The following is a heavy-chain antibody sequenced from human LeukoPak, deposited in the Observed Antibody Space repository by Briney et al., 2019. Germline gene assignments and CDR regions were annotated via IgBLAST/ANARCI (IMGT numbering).Heavy chain of an antibody. CDR2: INHSGST. Sequence: TSETLSLTCAVYGGSFSGYYWSWIRQPPGKGLEWIGEINHSGSTNYNPSLKSRVTISVDTSKNQFSLKLSSVTAADTAVYYCARGRRYYDSSGYYSGYGMDVWGQGTTVTVSS. CDR1: GGSFSGYY. D-gene: IGHD3-22*01. V-gene: IGHV4-34*01. CDR3: ARGRRYYDSSGYYSGYGMDV. J-gene: IGHJ6*02.